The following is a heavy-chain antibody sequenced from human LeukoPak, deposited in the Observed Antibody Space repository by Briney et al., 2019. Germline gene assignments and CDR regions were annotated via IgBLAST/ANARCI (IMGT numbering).Heavy chain of an antibody. J-gene: IGHJ4*02. V-gene: IGHV3-23*01. CDR1: GFTVSSNY. Sequence: GGSLRLSCAASGFTVSSNYMSWLRQAPGKGLEWVSIINGGGSYTYYADSVKGRFTISRDNFKNTLYLQMNSLRAEDTAIYFCATRTGAYYFDYWGQGTLVTVSS. D-gene: IGHD3-10*01. CDR3: ATRTGAYYFDY. CDR2: INGGGSYT.